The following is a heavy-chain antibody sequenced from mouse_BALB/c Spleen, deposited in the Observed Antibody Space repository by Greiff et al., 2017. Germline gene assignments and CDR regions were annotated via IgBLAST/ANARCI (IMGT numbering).Heavy chain of an antibody. J-gene: IGHJ3*01. D-gene: IGHD2-4*01. CDR3: AIGGYDYDSCAG. CDR2: IYPGDGDT. V-gene: IGHV1-80*01. Sequence: QVQLQQSGAELVRPGSSVKISCKASGYAFSSYWMNWVKQRPGQGLEWIGQIYPGDGDTNYNGKFKGKATLTADKSSSTAYMQLSSLTSEDSAVCCCAIGGYDYDSCAGWGEGTLVTVSA. CDR1: GYAFSSYW.